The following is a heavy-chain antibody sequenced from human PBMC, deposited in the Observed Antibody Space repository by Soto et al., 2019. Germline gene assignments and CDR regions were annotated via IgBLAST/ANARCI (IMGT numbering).Heavy chain of an antibody. CDR3: AQDSGRVVAASDACDI. Sequence: QVQLVESGGGVVQPGRSLRLSCAASGFTFSSYGMHWVRQAPGKGLEWVAVILYDGSNKYYADSMKGRFTISRDNSTNTDYLPMNSLRAGDVAVSDCAQDSGRVVAASDACDIWGQGTMVSVSS. V-gene: IGHV3-30*18. J-gene: IGHJ3*02. CDR2: ILYDGSNK. D-gene: IGHD2-15*01. CDR1: GFTFSSYG.